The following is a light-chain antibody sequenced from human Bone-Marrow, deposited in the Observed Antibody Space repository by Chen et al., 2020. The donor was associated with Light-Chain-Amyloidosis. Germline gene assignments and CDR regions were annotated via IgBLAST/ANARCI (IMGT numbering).Light chain of an antibody. Sequence: SYELTQPPSVSVSPGQTARITCSGDDLPTKYAYWYQQKPGQAPVLVIHRDTERPSGISEQFSGSSSGTTATLTSSGVQAEDEADYHCQSADSSDTYEVLCGGGTKLTVL. CDR3: QSADSSDTYEVL. V-gene: IGLV3-25*03. CDR1: DLPTKY. J-gene: IGLJ2*01. CDR2: RDT.